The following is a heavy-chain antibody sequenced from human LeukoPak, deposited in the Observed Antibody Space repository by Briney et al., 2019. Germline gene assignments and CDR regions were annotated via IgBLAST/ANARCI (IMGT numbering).Heavy chain of an antibody. D-gene: IGHD5-24*01. CDR2: INTNTGNP. Sequence: ASVKVSCKASGYTFTDYGMNWVRQAPGQGLEWMGWINTNTGNPTYAQGFAGRFVFSLDTSVSTAYLQISSLKAEDTAVYYCARGGYNRNFDYWGQGTLVTVSS. J-gene: IGHJ4*02. CDR1: GYTFTDYG. CDR3: ARGGYNRNFDY. V-gene: IGHV7-4-1*02.